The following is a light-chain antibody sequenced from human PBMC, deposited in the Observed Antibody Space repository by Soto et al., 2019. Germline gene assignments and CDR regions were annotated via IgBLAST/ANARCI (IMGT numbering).Light chain of an antibody. CDR1: QSVSSN. CDR2: GAS. Sequence: ERVITQSPATQSVSPVGRATLSCRASQSVSSNLAWYQQKPGQAPRLLIYGASTRATGTPARFSGSGSGTEFTLTISSLQSEDFAVYYCQQYNNWPWTFGQGTKVDIK. V-gene: IGKV3-15*01. J-gene: IGKJ1*01. CDR3: QQYNNWPWT.